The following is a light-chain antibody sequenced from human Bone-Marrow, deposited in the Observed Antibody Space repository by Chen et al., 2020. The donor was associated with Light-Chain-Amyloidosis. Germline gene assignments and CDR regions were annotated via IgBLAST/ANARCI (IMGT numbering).Light chain of an antibody. Sequence: EILLPPPPGPLFLAVGEGANLSCRASQTISSNYLTWYQQKFGQAPRLLIYGSSSRATGIPDRFTGSGSGTDFTLTINRLEPEDFAMYYCQQYGTSPLTFGGGTKVEIK. J-gene: IGKJ4*01. V-gene: IGKV3-20*01. CDR3: QQYGTSPLT. CDR2: GSS. CDR1: QTISSNY.